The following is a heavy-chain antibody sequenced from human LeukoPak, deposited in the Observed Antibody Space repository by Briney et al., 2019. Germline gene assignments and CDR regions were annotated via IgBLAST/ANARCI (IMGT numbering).Heavy chain of an antibody. D-gene: IGHD3-22*01. CDR3: AREFYDSSGYYYSFDY. CDR2: ISSSGSTI. V-gene: IGHV3-11*01. CDR1: GFTFSDYY. Sequence: PGGSLRLSCAASGFTFSDYYMSWIRQAPGKGLEWVSYISSSGSTIYYADSVKGRFTISRDNAKNSLYLQMNSLRVEDTAVYYCAREFYDSSGYYYSFDYWGQGTLVTVSS. J-gene: IGHJ4*02.